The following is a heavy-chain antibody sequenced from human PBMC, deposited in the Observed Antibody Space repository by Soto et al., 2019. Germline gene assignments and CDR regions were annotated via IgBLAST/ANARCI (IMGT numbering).Heavy chain of an antibody. V-gene: IGHV3-11*01. CDR2: ISSSGSTI. Sequence: PGGSLRLSCAASGFTFNDYYMSWIRQAPGKGLEWVSYISSSGSTIYYADSVKGRFTISRDNAKNSLYLQMNSLRAEDTAVYYCARVQRQWLVYFDYWGQGTLVTVSS. CDR1: GFTFNDYY. J-gene: IGHJ4*02. CDR3: ARVQRQWLVYFDY. D-gene: IGHD6-19*01.